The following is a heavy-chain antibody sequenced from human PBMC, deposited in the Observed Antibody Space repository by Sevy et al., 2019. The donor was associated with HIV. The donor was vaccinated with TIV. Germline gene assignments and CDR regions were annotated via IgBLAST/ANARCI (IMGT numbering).Heavy chain of an antibody. V-gene: IGHV1-24*01. CDR1: GSTLIALP. D-gene: IGHD3-22*01. J-gene: IGHJ4*02. Sequence: ASVKVSCKVSGSTLIALPMHWVRQAPGKGLEWMGRFDPEDGETSYAQKFQGRVIMTEDTSTDTAYVDLSNLRSEDTAVYYCASAREYYSDNSGYLDYWGQGTLVTVSS. CDR3: ASAREYYSDNSGYLDY. CDR2: FDPEDGET.